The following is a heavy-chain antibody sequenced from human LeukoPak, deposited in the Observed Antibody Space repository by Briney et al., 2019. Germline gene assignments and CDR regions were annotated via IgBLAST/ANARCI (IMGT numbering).Heavy chain of an antibody. CDR2: ISGSGGST. Sequence: GGSLRLSCAASGFTFSSYAMSWVRQAPGKGLEWVSAISGSGGSTYYADSVKGRFTISRGNSKNTLYLQMNSLRAEDTAVYYCAKASGWSGYRAEYFQHWGQGTLVTVSS. CDR3: AKASGWSGYRAEYFQH. D-gene: IGHD3-3*01. CDR1: GFTFSSYA. V-gene: IGHV3-23*01. J-gene: IGHJ1*01.